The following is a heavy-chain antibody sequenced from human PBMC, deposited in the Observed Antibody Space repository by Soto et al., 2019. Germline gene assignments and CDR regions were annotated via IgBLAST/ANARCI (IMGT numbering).Heavy chain of an antibody. D-gene: IGHD3-3*01. CDR1: WFPPHTRGVG. CDR3: AHIIGDFGSGYQLYFDY. CDR2: IYWDDAK. Sequence: GAGPKPGEPAQTLTVACTSPWFPPHTRGVGGGWFPQPPGKALEWLALIYWDDAKRYSPSLKSRLTITKDTSKNQVVLTMTNMDPVDTATYYCAHIIGDFGSGYQLYFDYWGQGTLVTVSS. V-gene: IGHV2-5*02. J-gene: IGHJ4*02.